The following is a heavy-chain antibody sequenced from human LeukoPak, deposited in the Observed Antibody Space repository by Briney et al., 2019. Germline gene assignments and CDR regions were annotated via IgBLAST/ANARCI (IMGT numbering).Heavy chain of an antibody. V-gene: IGHV3-30-3*01. J-gene: IGHJ4*02. CDR3: AREISITMIVVDPI. CDR2: ISYDGSNK. Sequence: GGSLRLSCAASGFTFSSYAMHWVRQAPGKGLEWVAVISYDGSNKYYADSVKGRFTISRDNSKNTLYLQMNSLRVEDTAMYYCAREISITMIVVDPIWGQGTLVTVSS. CDR1: GFTFSSYA. D-gene: IGHD3-22*01.